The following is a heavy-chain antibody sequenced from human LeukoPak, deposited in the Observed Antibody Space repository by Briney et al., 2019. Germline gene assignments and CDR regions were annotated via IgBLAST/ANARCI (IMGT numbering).Heavy chain of an antibody. J-gene: IGHJ6*03. Sequence: GGSLRLSCAASGFSFSNYGMHWVRQAPGKGLEWVAVIWDDGSYKYYADSVKGRFTISRDKSKNTLFLLMNSLRAEDTAVYYCAKDPVWNPSYYYYYMDVWGKGTMVTVSS. CDR1: GFSFSNYG. D-gene: IGHD1-1*01. CDR2: IWDDGSYK. V-gene: IGHV3-33*03. CDR3: AKDPVWNPSYYYYYMDV.